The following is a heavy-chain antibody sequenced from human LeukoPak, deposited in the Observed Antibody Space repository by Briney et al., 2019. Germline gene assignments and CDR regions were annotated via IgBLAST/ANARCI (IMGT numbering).Heavy chain of an antibody. D-gene: IGHD6-13*01. CDR1: GYTLTELS. Sequence: ASVKVSCKVSGYTLTELSMHWVRQAPGKGLEWMGGFDPEDGETIYAQKFRGRVTMTEDTSTDTAYMELSSLRSEDTAVYYCATDLGGIAAAGARYWGQGTLVTVSS. CDR2: FDPEDGET. J-gene: IGHJ4*02. V-gene: IGHV1-24*01. CDR3: ATDLGGIAAAGARY.